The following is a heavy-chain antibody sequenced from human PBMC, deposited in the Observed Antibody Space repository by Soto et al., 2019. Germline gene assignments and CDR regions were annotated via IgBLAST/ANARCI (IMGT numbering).Heavy chain of an antibody. CDR3: ARDKITGLFDY. CDR1: GGSISSGGYS. CDR2: IYNSGST. V-gene: IGHV4-61*08. Sequence: LTCTVFGGSISSGGYSWTWIRQPPGKGLEWIGYIYNSGSTNYNPSLKSRVTISVDTSKNQFSLKLTSVTAADTAVYYCARDKITGLFDYWGQGTLVTVSS. D-gene: IGHD2-8*02. J-gene: IGHJ4*02.